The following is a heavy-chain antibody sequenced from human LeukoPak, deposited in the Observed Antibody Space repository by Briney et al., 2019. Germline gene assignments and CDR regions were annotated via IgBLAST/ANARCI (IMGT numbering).Heavy chain of an antibody. CDR2: ISAYNGNT. V-gene: IGHV1-18*01. D-gene: IGHD3-9*01. CDR1: GYTFTSYG. Sequence: ASVKVSCKASGYTFTSYGISWVRQAPGQGLEWMGWISAYNGNTNYAQQLQGRVTMTTDTSTSTAYTELRSLRSYDTAVYYCARVLRGAYYDILTGRADYWGQGTLVTVSS. J-gene: IGHJ4*02. CDR3: ARVLRGAYYDILTGRADY.